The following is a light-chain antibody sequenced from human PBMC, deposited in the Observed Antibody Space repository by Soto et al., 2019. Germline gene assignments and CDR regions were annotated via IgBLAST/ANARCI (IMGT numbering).Light chain of an antibody. CDR2: GNN. V-gene: IGLV1-40*01. J-gene: IGLJ1*01. CDR1: DSNVGNHF. Sequence: QSVLTQPPSVSAAPGQRVTISCSGSDSNVGNHFVSWYHQLPGRAPRLLIYGNNNRPSGVPARFSGSKSGTSASLAIAGLQAEDEGDYYCQSYDSSLSGYVFGTGTKLTVL. CDR3: QSYDSSLSGYV.